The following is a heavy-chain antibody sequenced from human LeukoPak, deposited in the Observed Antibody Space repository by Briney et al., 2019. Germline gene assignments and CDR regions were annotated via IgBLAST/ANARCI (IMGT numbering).Heavy chain of an antibody. V-gene: IGHV3-21*04. J-gene: IGHJ4*02. Sequence: KTGGSLRLSCAASGFTFSSYGMSWVRQAPGKGLEWVSSISSSSSYIYYADSVKGRFTISRDNAKNSLYLQMNSLRAEDTAVYYCARATRGYDSSGYYYDYWGQGTLVTVSS. CDR2: ISSSSSYI. CDR1: GFTFSSYG. D-gene: IGHD3-22*01. CDR3: ARATRGYDSSGYYYDY.